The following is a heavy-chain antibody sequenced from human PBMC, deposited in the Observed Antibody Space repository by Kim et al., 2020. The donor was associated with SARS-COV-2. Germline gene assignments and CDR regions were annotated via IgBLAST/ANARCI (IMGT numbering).Heavy chain of an antibody. D-gene: IGHD6-19*01. J-gene: IGHJ4*02. Sequence: PSFQGQVTISADKSISTAYLQWSSLKASDTAMYYCARRVGYSSGWYLDYWGQGTLVTVSS. V-gene: IGHV5-51*01. CDR3: ARRVGYSSGWYLDY.